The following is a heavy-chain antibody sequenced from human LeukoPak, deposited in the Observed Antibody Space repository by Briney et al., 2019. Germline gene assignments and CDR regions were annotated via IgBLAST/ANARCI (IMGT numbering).Heavy chain of an antibody. J-gene: IGHJ3*02. CDR3: ARCTRYTDAFDI. CDR2: IYYSGST. D-gene: IGHD2-2*01. Sequence: PSETLSLTCTASGGSISSYYWSWIRQPPGKGLEWIGYIYYSGSTNYNPSLKSRVTISVDTSRNQFSLKLSSVTAADTAVYYCARCTRYTDAFDIWGQGTMVTVSS. V-gene: IGHV4-59*01. CDR1: GGSISSYY.